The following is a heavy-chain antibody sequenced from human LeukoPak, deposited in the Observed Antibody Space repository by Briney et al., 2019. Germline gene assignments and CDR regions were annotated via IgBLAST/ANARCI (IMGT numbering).Heavy chain of an antibody. V-gene: IGHV3-48*01. J-gene: IGHJ4*02. CDR3: ARESRTPY. Sequence: GGSLRLSCAASGFTFSSYSMNWVRQAPGKGLEWLSYISSSSGTIHYADSVKGRFTISRDNAKNSLYLQMNSLRAEDTGVYYCARESRTPYWGQGTLVTVSS. CDR1: GFTFSSYS. CDR2: ISSSSGTI.